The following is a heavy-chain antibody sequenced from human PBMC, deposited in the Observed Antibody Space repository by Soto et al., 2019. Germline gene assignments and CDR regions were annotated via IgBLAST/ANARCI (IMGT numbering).Heavy chain of an antibody. V-gene: IGHV1-18*01. CDR1: GYTFTRYG. CDR3: AMVDVYVTPSPQDV. J-gene: IGHJ6*02. D-gene: IGHD3-16*01. Sequence: QVQLVQSGAEVKNPGASVKVSCKASGYTFTRYGIGWARQAPGQGLEWMGWINTYNGKTNYAQNVQGRVHLTTDTSTITASMDRRSLRSTDTAIYYCAMVDVYVTPSPQDVWGQGTTVIVSS. CDR2: INTYNGKT.